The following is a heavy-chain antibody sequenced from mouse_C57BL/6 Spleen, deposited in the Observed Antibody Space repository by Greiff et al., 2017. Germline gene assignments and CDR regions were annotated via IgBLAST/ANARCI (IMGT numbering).Heavy chain of an antibody. Sequence: QVQLQQPGAELVKPGASVKMSCKASGYTFTSYWITWVKQRPGQGLEWIGDIYPGSGSTNYNEKFKSKATLTVDPSSSTAYMQLSSLTSEDSAVYYCAGGVYYGNSFAYWGQGTLVTVSA. CDR1: GYTFTSYW. V-gene: IGHV1-55*01. CDR3: AGGVYYGNSFAY. CDR2: IYPGSGST. J-gene: IGHJ3*01. D-gene: IGHD2-1*01.